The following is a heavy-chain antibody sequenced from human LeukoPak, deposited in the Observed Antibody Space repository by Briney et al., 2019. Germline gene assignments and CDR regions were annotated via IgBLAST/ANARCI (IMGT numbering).Heavy chain of an antibody. CDR2: IYYSGST. J-gene: IGHJ4*02. CDR3: AREALDGYIDY. CDR1: GGSISSGGYS. D-gene: IGHD5-24*01. V-gene: IGHV4-31*03. Sequence: SETLSLTCTVSGGSISSGGYSWSLIRQHPGKCLEWIGYIYYSGSTYYNPSLKSRVTISVDTSKNQFSLKLSSVTAADTAVYYCAREALDGYIDYWGQGTLVTVSS.